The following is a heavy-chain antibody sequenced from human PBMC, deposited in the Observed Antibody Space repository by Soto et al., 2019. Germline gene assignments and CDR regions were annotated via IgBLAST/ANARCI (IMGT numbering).Heavy chain of an antibody. CDR3: ARTSGIGAASTRYYGMDV. CDR2: IYHSGKN. Sequence: KPSETLSLTCAVSGYSISSGHYWGWIRQPPGKGLEWIGSIYHSGKNYSNPSLKSRVTILVDTSKNQFSLNLTSVTAADTAVYYCARTSGIGAASTRYYGMDVWGQGTTVTVSS. V-gene: IGHV4-38-2*01. J-gene: IGHJ6*02. CDR1: GYSISSGHY. D-gene: IGHD6-13*01.